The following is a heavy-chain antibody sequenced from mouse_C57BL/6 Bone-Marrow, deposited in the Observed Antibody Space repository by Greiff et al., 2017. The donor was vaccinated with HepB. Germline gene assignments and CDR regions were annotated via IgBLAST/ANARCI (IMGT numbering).Heavy chain of an antibody. CDR3: ARSGGQLRLRYAMDY. CDR1: GYTFTSYW. V-gene: IGHV1-64*01. Sequence: QVQLKQPGAELVKPGASVKLSCKASGYTFTSYWMHWVKQRPGQGLAWIGMIHPNSGSTNYNEKFKSKATLTVDKSSSTAYMQLSSLTSEDSAVYYCARSGGQLRLRYAMDYWGQGPSVTVSS. CDR2: IHPNSGST. J-gene: IGHJ4*01. D-gene: IGHD3-2*02.